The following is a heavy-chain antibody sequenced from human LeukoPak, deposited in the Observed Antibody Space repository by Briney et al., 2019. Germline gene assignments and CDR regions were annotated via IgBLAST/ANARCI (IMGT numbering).Heavy chain of an antibody. CDR2: IYYSGST. J-gene: IGHJ4*02. Sequence: SETLSLTCTVSGGSISSYYWSWIRQPPGKGLEWIGYIYYSGSTNYNPSLKSRVTISVDTSKNQFSLKLSSVTAADTAVYYCARQQWLVIDYWGQGTLVTVSS. CDR3: ARQQWLVIDY. D-gene: IGHD6-19*01. CDR1: GGSISSYY. V-gene: IGHV4-59*01.